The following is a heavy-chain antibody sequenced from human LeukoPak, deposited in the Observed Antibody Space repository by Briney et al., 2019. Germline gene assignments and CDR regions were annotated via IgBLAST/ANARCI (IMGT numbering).Heavy chain of an antibody. Sequence: PSETLSLTCTVSGGSISTYYWSWIRQPAGKDLESIGHIYSSGSTNYNPSLKSRVTMSVDTSKNQLSLKLNSVTAADTAVYYCARGYGSGSNWFDPWGQGTLVIVSS. D-gene: IGHD3-10*01. J-gene: IGHJ5*02. CDR3: ARGYGSGSNWFDP. CDR1: GGSISTYY. CDR2: IYSSGST. V-gene: IGHV4-4*07.